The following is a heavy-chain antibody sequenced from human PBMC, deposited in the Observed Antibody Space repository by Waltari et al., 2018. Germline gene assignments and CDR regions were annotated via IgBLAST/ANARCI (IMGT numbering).Heavy chain of an antibody. CDR2: INPSGGST. CDR1: GSTFTRYY. V-gene: IGHV1-46*01. J-gene: IGHJ4*02. CDR3: ARDIGAAAGS. D-gene: IGHD6-13*01. Sequence: HVQLVQSGAEVKKPGASVKVYCKSSGSTFTRYYMHWVRQAPGQGLEWMGIINPSGGSTSYAQKFQGRVTMTRDTSTSTVYMELSSLRSEDTAVYYCARDIGAAAGSWGQGTLVTVSS.